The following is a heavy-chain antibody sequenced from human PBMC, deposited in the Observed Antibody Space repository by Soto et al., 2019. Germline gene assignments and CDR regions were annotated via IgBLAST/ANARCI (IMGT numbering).Heavy chain of an antibody. CDR1: GGSISSGDYY. CDR2: IYYSGTT. Sequence: TLSLTCTVPGGSISSGDYYWSWIRQPPGKGLEWIGYIYYSGTTYYNPSLKSRLTISVDTSKNQFSLKLSSVTAADTAVYYCAVSPYYGANSYFDYWGLGTLVTVSS. D-gene: IGHD4-17*01. J-gene: IGHJ4*02. V-gene: IGHV4-30-4*01. CDR3: AVSPYYGANSYFDY.